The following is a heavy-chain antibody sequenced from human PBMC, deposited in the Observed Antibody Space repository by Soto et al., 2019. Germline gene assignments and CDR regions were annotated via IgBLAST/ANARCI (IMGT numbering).Heavy chain of an antibody. CDR1: GGSISSSSYY. J-gene: IGHJ6*03. Sequence: SETLSLTCTVSGGSISSSSYYWGWIRQPPGKGLEWIGSIYYSGSTYYNPSLKSRVTISVDTSKNQFSLKLSSVTAADTAVYYWARGVGEGFCIGGGCDGGYYYSNRAVWGKGPTVTVS. D-gene: IGHD2-15*01. CDR2: IYYSGST. CDR3: ARGVGEGFCIGGGCDGGYYYSNRAV. V-gene: IGHV4-39*01.